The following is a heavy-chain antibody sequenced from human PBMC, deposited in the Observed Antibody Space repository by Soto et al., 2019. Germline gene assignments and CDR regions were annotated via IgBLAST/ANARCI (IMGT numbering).Heavy chain of an antibody. J-gene: IGHJ4*02. CDR2: VSESSSGT. V-gene: IGHV3-48*01. Sequence: GGSLRLSCAASGFTFSNYGMSWVRQAPGKGLEWVSFVSESSSGTLYGDSVKGRFAISRDNAENSLYLQMNSLRADDTAVYYCVRGRMKVTGYDYWGQGTLVTVSS. CDR3: VRGRMKVTGYDY. CDR1: GFTFSNYG. D-gene: IGHD3-9*01.